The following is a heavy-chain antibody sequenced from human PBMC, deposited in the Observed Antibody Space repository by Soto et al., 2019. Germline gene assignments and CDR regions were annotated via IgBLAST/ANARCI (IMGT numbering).Heavy chain of an antibody. Sequence: PSETLSLTYTVSGGSISSYYWSWIRQPPGKGLEWIGYIYYSGSTNYNPSLKSRVTISVDTSKNQFSLKLSSVTAADTAVYYCARQYGDYVRGAFDIWGQGTMVTVSS. CDR3: ARQYGDYVRGAFDI. D-gene: IGHD4-17*01. J-gene: IGHJ3*02. CDR2: IYYSGST. V-gene: IGHV4-59*01. CDR1: GGSISSYY.